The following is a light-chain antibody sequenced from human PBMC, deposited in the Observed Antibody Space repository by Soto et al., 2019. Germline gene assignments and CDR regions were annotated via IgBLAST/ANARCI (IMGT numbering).Light chain of an antibody. CDR1: SSDVGSYNL. CDR3: CSYAVSSPYV. J-gene: IGLJ1*01. Sequence: QSVLTQPASVSGSPGQSITISCTGTSSDVGSYNLVSWYQQHPGKAPKLMIYEGSKRPSGVSNRFSGSKSGNTASLTISGLQAEDEADYYCCSYAVSSPYVLGTGTKVTV. CDR2: EGS. V-gene: IGLV2-23*01.